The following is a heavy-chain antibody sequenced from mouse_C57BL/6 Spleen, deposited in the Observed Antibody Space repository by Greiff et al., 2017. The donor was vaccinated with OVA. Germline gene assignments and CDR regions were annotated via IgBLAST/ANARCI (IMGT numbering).Heavy chain of an antibody. J-gene: IGHJ4*01. D-gene: IGHD5-1*01. CDR1: GFTFSDYG. CDR2: ISSGSSTI. CDR3: ARVPRGYAMDY. Sequence: EVQVVESGGGLVKPGGSLKLSCAASGFTFSDYGMHWVRQAPEKGLEWVAYISSGSSTIYYEDTVKGRFTISRDNAKNTLFLQMTSLRSEDTARYYCARVPRGYAMDYWGQGTSVTVSS. V-gene: IGHV5-17*01.